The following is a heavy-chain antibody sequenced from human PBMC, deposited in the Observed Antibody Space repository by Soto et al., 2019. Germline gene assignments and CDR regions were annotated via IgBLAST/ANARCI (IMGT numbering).Heavy chain of an antibody. Sequence: SETLSLTCTVSGGSISSGGYYWSWIRQHPGKGLEWIGYIYYSGSTYYNPSLKSRVTISVDTSKNQFSLKLSSVTAADTAVYYCARASMVRGVMYYGMDVWGQGTTVTVSS. J-gene: IGHJ6*02. CDR1: GGSISSGGYY. CDR2: IYYSGST. CDR3: ARASMVRGVMYYGMDV. D-gene: IGHD3-10*01. V-gene: IGHV4-31*03.